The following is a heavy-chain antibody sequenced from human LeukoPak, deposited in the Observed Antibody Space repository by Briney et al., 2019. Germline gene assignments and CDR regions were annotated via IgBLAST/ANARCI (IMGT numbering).Heavy chain of an antibody. D-gene: IGHD1-26*01. Sequence: PGGSLRLSCAASGFTFSSYGMHWVRQAPGKGLEWVAVISYDGSNKYYADSVKGRFTISRDNSKNTLYLQMNSLRAEDTAVYYCAKDHGGATPLGYWGQGTLVTVSS. CDR1: GFTFSSYG. CDR2: ISYDGSNK. J-gene: IGHJ4*02. CDR3: AKDHGGATPLGY. V-gene: IGHV3-30*18.